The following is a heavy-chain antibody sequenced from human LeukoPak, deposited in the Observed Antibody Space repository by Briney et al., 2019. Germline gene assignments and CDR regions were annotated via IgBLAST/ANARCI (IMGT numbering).Heavy chain of an antibody. CDR3: AKDAHQGSWSSGSLDS. V-gene: IGHV3-30*02. CDR2: IWNDGSKE. Sequence: GGSLRLSCVVSGLTFSDYGMHWVRQAPGKGLEWVAFIWNDGSKEYYADSVKGRFTISRGNSKNTLSLQMNSLRAEDTAVYYCAKDAHQGSWSSGSLDSWGQESLVTVSS. J-gene: IGHJ4*02. D-gene: IGHD3-10*01. CDR1: GLTFSDYG.